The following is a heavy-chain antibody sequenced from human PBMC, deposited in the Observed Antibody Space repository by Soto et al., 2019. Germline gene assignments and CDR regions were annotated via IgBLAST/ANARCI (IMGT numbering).Heavy chain of an antibody. D-gene: IGHD6-6*01. CDR3: ARDPTYSSSYSSPGY. CDR1: GFTFCSYG. CDR2: IWYDGSNK. Sequence: GGSLRLSCAASGFTFCSYGMHWVRQAPGKGLEWVAVIWYDGSNKYYADSVKGRFTISRDNSKNTLYLQMNSLRAEDTAGYYCARDPTYSSSYSSPGYWGQGTLVTVSS. J-gene: IGHJ4*02. V-gene: IGHV3-33*01.